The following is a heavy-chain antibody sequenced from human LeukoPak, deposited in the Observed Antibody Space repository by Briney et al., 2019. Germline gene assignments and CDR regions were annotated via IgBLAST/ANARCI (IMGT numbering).Heavy chain of an antibody. CDR1: GFTVSSNY. D-gene: IGHD3-10*01. Sequence: GGSLRLSCAASGFTVSSNYMSWVRQAPGKGLEWVSVIYSGGSTYYADSVKGRFTISRDNSKNTLYLQMNSLRAEDTAVYYCARDRYYPGPCFDYWGQGTLVTVSS. CDR2: IYSGGST. J-gene: IGHJ4*02. V-gene: IGHV3-66*01. CDR3: ARDRYYPGPCFDY.